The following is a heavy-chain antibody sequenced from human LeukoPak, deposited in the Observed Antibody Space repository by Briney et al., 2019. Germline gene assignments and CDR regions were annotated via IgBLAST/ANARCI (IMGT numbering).Heavy chain of an antibody. CDR3: ARHRRIAIRLTAYDV. D-gene: IGHD2-21*01. CDR2: IKQDGSEK. CDR1: GFTFSSYW. J-gene: IGHJ3*01. V-gene: IGHV3-7*01. Sequence: GGSLRLSCAASGFTFSSYWMSWVRQAPGKGLEWVANIKQDGSEKYYVDSVKGRFTISRDNAKNSLYLQMNSLRGEDTAVYYCARHRRIAIRLTAYDVWGHGTMVTVSS.